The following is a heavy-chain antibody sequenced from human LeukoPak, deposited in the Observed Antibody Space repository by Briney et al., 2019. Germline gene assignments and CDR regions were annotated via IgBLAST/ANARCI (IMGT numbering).Heavy chain of an antibody. D-gene: IGHD6-6*01. CDR1: GFTFSSYA. CDR2: ISSNGGST. CDR3: ARGGSIAARPIDY. V-gene: IGHV3-64*01. J-gene: IGHJ4*02. Sequence: GGSLRLSCAASGFTFSSYAMHWVRQAPGKGLEYVSAISSNGGSTYYTNSVKGRFTISRDNSKNTLFLQMGSLRAEEMAVYYCARGGSIAARPIDYWGQGTLVTVSS.